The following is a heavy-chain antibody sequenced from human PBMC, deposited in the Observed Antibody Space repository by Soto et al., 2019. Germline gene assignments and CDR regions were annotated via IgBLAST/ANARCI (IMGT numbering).Heavy chain of an antibody. CDR1: GYTFTRSG. V-gene: IGHV1-18*01. CDR2: ISTYNGDT. D-gene: IGHD3-10*01. Sequence: GASVKVSCKASGYTFTRSGISWVRQAPGQGLEWMGWISTYNGDTNYAQTFQGRVTMTTDTSTSTVYMELRSLRSDDTAVYYCAREGGAAYYYYVMDVCGQGTSVTGAS. J-gene: IGHJ6*02. CDR3: AREGGAAYYYYVMDV.